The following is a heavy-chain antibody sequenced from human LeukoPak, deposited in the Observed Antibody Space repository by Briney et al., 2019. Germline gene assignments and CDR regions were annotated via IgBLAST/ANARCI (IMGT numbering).Heavy chain of an antibody. CDR2: ISSSSSTI. V-gene: IGHV3-48*01. J-gene: IGHJ4*02. D-gene: IGHD5-18*01. CDR1: GFTFSSYS. CDR3: ARDRTAMVTPYFDY. Sequence: GGSLRLSCAASGFTFSSYSMNWARQAPGKGLEWVSYISSSSSTIYYADSVKGRFTISRDNAKNSLYLQMNSLRAEDTAVYYCARDRTAMVTPYFDYWGQGTLVTVSS.